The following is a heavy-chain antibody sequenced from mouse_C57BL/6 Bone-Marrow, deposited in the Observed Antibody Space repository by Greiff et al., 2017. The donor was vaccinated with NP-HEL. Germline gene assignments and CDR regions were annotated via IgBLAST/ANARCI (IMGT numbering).Heavy chain of an antibody. V-gene: IGHV1-26*01. D-gene: IGHD2-4*01. CDR1: GYTFTDYY. J-gene: IGHJ3*01. CDR2: INPNNGGT. CDR3: ARGRLMDYDAWFAY. Sequence: EVQLQQSGPELVKPGASVKISCKASGYTFTDYYMNWVKQSHGKSLEWIGDINPNNGGTSYNQKFKGKATLTVDKSSSTAYMELRSLTSEDSAVYYCARGRLMDYDAWFAYWGQGTLVTVSA.